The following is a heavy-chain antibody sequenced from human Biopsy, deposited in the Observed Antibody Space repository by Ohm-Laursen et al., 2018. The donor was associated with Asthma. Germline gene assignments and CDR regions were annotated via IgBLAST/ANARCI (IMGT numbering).Heavy chain of an antibody. V-gene: IGHV3-23*01. CDR1: GFNFINAW. Sequence: SLRLSCAASGFNFINAWMNWPRQAPGKGLEWVSAISGSGGSTYYADSVKGRFTISRDNSKNTLYLQMNSLRAEDTAVYYCATFPYGDYLPLDYWGQGTLVTVSS. J-gene: IGHJ4*02. D-gene: IGHD4-17*01. CDR2: ISGSGGST. CDR3: ATFPYGDYLPLDY.